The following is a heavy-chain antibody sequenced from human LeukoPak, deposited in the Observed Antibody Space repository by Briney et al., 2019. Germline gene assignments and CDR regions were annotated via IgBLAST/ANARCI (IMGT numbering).Heavy chain of an antibody. CDR1: AYSFTGYF. V-gene: IGHV1-2*02. J-gene: IGHJ4*02. D-gene: IGHD3-9*01. CDR2: INANSGDT. CDR3: ARVHYDILTGYSYFDY. Sequence: ASVKVSCKTSAYSFTGYFFHWIRQAPGQGLEWMGWINANSGDTNYAQQFQGRLTMTRDRSISTVYMELSRLRTDDTAVYYCARVHYDILTGYSYFDYWGQGTLVTVSS.